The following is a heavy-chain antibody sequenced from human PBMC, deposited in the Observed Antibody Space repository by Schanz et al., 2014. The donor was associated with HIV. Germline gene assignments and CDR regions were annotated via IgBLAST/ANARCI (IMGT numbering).Heavy chain of an antibody. Sequence: EVQVVESGGGLAQPGGSLRLSCLASGFTFRNYWMHWVRQAPGKGLVWVSRINSDGSSANYADSVKGRVTISRDNAKNTLYLQMNGLRAEDTAVYFCAKDLAFNPRDEHFAMDVWGQGTTVIVSS. J-gene: IGHJ6*02. V-gene: IGHV3-74*01. CDR3: AKDLAFNPRDEHFAMDV. D-gene: IGHD2-21*02. CDR2: INSDGSSA. CDR1: GFTFRNYW.